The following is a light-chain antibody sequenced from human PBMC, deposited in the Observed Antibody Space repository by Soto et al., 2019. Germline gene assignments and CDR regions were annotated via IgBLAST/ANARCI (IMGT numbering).Light chain of an antibody. Sequence: EIPLTQSPGTLSLSPGERATLSCRASQSVSSSYLAWYQQKPGQAPRLLIYGASSRATGIPDRFSGSGSGTDFTLTISRLEPEDFAVYYCQQYGSSSWTFGQGTKVDIK. CDR2: GAS. V-gene: IGKV3-20*01. CDR3: QQYGSSSWT. CDR1: QSVSSSY. J-gene: IGKJ1*01.